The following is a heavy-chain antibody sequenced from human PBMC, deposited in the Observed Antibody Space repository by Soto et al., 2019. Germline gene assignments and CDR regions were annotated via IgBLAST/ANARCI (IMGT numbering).Heavy chain of an antibody. D-gene: IGHD3-16*01. J-gene: IGHJ3*02. CDR1: GFSLSTSGVG. CDR2: IYWNDDK. CDR3: AHTQALGAFDI. Sequence: QITLKESGPPLVKPTQTLTLTCTFSGFSLSTSGVGVGWIRQPPGKALEWLALIYWNDDKRYSPSLKSRLTITKDTSKNQVVLTMTNMDPVDTATYYCAHTQALGAFDIWGQGTMVTVSS. V-gene: IGHV2-5*01.